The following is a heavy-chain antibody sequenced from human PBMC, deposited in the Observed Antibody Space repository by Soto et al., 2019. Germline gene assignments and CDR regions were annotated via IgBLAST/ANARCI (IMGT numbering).Heavy chain of an antibody. Sequence: QVNLVQSGAEVKKPGASVKVSCKGSGYGFTTYGITWVRQAPGQGLEWMAWISAHNGNTNYAQKLQGRVTVTRDTSTSTAYMELRSLRSDDTAVYYWARGRYGDYWGQGALVTVSS. D-gene: IGHD1-1*01. V-gene: IGHV1-18*01. CDR2: ISAHNGNT. CDR1: GYGFTTYG. J-gene: IGHJ4*02. CDR3: ARGRYGDY.